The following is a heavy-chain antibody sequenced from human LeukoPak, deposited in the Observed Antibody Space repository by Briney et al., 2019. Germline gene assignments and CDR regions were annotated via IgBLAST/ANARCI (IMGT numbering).Heavy chain of an antibody. J-gene: IGHJ4*02. D-gene: IGHD3-3*01. CDR2: ISTGSSYI. CDR1: EFTFSTYS. CDR3: AKSQGTIFGVVDY. V-gene: IGHV3-21*01. Sequence: GGSLRLSCAASEFTFSTYSMNWVRQAPGKGLEWVAYISTGSSYINYADSVKGRFTISRDNAKNSLYLQMDSLRVEDTAVYYCAKSQGTIFGVVDYWGQGTLVTVSS.